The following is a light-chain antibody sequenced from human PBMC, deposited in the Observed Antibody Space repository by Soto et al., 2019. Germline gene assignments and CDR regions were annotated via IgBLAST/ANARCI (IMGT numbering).Light chain of an antibody. Sequence: DIQMTQSPSSLSASVGDRVTITLRASQSISSYLNWYQQKPGKAPKLLIFAASTLVRGVPSRFSGRGSGTEFTLTISSLQPDDFATYYCQHYNSYSEALGQGTKVDIK. V-gene: IGKV1-5*01. CDR1: QSISSY. CDR2: AAS. CDR3: QHYNSYSEA. J-gene: IGKJ1*01.